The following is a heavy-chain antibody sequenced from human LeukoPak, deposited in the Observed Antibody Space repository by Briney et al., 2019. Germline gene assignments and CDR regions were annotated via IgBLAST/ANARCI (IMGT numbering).Heavy chain of an antibody. D-gene: IGHD6-19*01. Sequence: SETLSLTCAVYGGSFSGYYWSWIRQPPGKGLEWIGEINHSGSTNYNPSLKSRVTISVDTSKNQFSLKLSSVTAADTAVYCCARLYSSGWYRIDYWGQGTLVTVSS. CDR1: GGSFSGYY. CDR2: INHSGST. CDR3: ARLYSSGWYRIDY. V-gene: IGHV4-34*01. J-gene: IGHJ4*02.